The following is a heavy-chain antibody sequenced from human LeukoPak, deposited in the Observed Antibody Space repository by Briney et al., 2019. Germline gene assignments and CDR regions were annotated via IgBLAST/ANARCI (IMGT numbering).Heavy chain of an antibody. Sequence: GGSLRLSCAASGFTFSNYGMHWVRQAPGKGLEWVAIISYDGTNKCYADSVKGRFTISRDNSKNTLYLQMNSLRADDTAVYYCAKNGEQWLVEQFFDYWGQGTLVTVSS. J-gene: IGHJ4*02. D-gene: IGHD6-19*01. CDR3: AKNGEQWLVEQFFDY. CDR1: GFTFSNYG. CDR2: ISYDGTNK. V-gene: IGHV3-30*18.